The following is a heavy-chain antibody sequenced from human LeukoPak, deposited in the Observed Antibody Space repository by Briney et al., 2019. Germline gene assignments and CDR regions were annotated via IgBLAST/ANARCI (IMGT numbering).Heavy chain of an antibody. CDR3: AKVMDIVVVVGGFDP. CDR1: GSTFSSYG. Sequence: GGSLRLSCAASGSTFSSYGMHWVRQAPGKGLEWVAVISYDGSNKYYADSVKGRFTISRDNSKNTLYLQMNSLRAEDTAVYYCAKVMDIVVVVGGFDPWGQGTLVTVSS. D-gene: IGHD2-15*01. V-gene: IGHV3-30*18. CDR2: ISYDGSNK. J-gene: IGHJ5*02.